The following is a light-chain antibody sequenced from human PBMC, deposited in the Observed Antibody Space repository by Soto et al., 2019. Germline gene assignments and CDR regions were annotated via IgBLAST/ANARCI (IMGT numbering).Light chain of an antibody. CDR3: QQYNSYPT. CDR1: HSISSW. Sequence: DIPMTQSPSTLSASVGDRVTITCRASHSISSWLAWYQQKPGKAPKFLIYKASSLDSGVPSRFSGSRSGTDFTLTISSLQPDDFAPYYCQQYNSYPTFGQGTKVQIK. CDR2: KAS. V-gene: IGKV1-5*03. J-gene: IGKJ1*01.